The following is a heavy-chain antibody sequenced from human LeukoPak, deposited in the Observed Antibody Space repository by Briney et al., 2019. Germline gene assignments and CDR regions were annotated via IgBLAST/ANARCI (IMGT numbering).Heavy chain of an antibody. V-gene: IGHV3-23*01. Sequence: GSLRLSCAASGFSVSSDYMSWVRQAPGKGLEWVSLISGSGGGTYYADSVKGRFTISRDNSKNTLYLQMNSLRAEDTAVYYCAKDLDSYGSLSFDYWGQGTLVTVSS. J-gene: IGHJ4*02. CDR3: AKDLDSYGSLSFDY. D-gene: IGHD5-18*01. CDR2: ISGSGGGT. CDR1: GFSVSSDY.